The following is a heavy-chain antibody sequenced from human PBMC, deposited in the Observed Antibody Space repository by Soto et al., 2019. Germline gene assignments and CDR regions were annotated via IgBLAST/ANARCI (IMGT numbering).Heavy chain of an antibody. V-gene: IGHV4-34*01. J-gene: IGHJ4*02. Sequence: SETLSLTCAVYGGSFSGYYWSWIRQPPGKGLEWIGEINHSGSTNYNPSLKSRVTISVDTSKNQFSLKLSSVTAADTAVYYCARGGFITIFGVVGKYYFDYWGQGTLVTVSS. D-gene: IGHD3-3*01. CDR3: ARGGFITIFGVVGKYYFDY. CDR2: INHSGST. CDR1: GGSFSGYY.